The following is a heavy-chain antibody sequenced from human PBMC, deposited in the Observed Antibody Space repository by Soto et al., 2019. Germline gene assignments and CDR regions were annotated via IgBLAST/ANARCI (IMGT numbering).Heavy chain of an antibody. D-gene: IGHD3-3*01. Sequence: VQLVESGGGLVKPGSSLRLSCAASGFTFTNAWMNWVRQSPGKGLEWVGRIKKITEGGTTNYTAPVKGRFTISRDDSRRKVYLQKNGRKIEDIAVFYWATELFGVFIPVTPHNYWGQGTLVPVSS. V-gene: IGHV3-15*01. CDR1: GFTFTNAW. CDR3: ATELFGVFIPVTPHNY. J-gene: IGHJ4*02. CDR2: IKKITEGGTT.